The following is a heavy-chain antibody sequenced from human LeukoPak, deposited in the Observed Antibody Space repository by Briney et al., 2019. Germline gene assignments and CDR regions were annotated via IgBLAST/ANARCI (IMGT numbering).Heavy chain of an antibody. D-gene: IGHD1-26*01. J-gene: IGHJ5*02. V-gene: IGHV4-31*03. Sequence: PSQTLSLTCTVSGGSISSSGNYWNWIRQYPGKGLEWIGYIDYSGSAYYNPSLRSRVTISIGKPKNQFSLKLSSMTAADTAVYFCARGLGTYYSFLSGWFDPWGQGTLVTVSS. CDR1: GGSISSSGNY. CDR3: ARGLGTYYSFLSGWFDP. CDR2: IDYSGSA.